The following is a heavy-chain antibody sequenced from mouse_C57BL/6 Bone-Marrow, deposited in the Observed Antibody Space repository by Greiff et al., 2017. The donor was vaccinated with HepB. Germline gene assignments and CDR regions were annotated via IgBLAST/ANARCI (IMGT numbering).Heavy chain of an antibody. D-gene: IGHD2-4*01. CDR2: ISYDGSN. J-gene: IGHJ3*01. Sequence: EVKLVESGPGLVKPSQSLSLTCSVTGYSITSGYYWNWIRQFPGNKLEWMGYISYDGSNNYNPSLKNRISITRDTSKNQFFLKLNSVTTEDTATYYCAKPYDYDGAWFAYWGQGTLVTVSA. CDR3: AKPYDYDGAWFAY. V-gene: IGHV3-6*01. CDR1: GYSITSGYY.